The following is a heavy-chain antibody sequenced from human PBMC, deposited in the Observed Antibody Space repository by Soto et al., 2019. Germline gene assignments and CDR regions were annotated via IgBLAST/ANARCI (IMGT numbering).Heavy chain of an antibody. CDR3: AKSVNDYSTYYFNY. CDR1: GFIFKSYG. V-gene: IGHV3-23*01. Sequence: ESGGGLVQPGGSLRLSCAASGFIFKSYGMNWVRQAPGKGLEWISYISGSGDHTYYAQSVQGRFTISRDNSKDTLSVQMNSRRAEDTAVDFCAKSVNDYSTYYFNYWGQGILVTVSS. D-gene: IGHD4-4*01. J-gene: IGHJ4*02. CDR2: ISGSGDHT.